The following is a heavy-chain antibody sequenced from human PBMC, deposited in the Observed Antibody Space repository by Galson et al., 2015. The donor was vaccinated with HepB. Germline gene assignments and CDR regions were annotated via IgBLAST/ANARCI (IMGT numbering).Heavy chain of an antibody. CDR3: AREGVGATHFDY. D-gene: IGHD1-26*01. V-gene: IGHV3-30-3*01. J-gene: IGHJ4*02. Sequence: SLRLSCAASGFTFSSYAMHWVRQAPGKGLEWVAVISYDGSNKYYADSVKGRFTISRDNSKNTPYLQMNSLRAEDTAVYYCAREGVGATHFDYWGQGTLVTVSS. CDR2: ISYDGSNK. CDR1: GFTFSSYA.